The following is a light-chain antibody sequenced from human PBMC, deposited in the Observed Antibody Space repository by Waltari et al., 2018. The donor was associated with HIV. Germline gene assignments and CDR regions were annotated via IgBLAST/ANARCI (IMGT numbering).Light chain of an antibody. V-gene: IGKV2-28*01. CDR3: MQALQSVS. Sequence: DIVMTQPPLSLPVTPGEPASISCRYSQSLLHSNGYNYLDWYLQKPGQSPQLLIYLGSNRASGVPDRFSGSGSGTDFTLKISRVEAEDVGVYYCMQALQSVSFGQGTKLEIK. CDR1: QSLLHSNGYNY. CDR2: LGS. J-gene: IGKJ2*03.